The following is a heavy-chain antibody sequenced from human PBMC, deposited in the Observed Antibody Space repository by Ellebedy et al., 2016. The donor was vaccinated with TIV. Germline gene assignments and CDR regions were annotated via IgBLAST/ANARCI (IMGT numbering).Heavy chain of an antibody. CDR1: EFTFSTYW. CDR3: ATDKVCFTFDI. CDR2: INQDGRTT. Sequence: PGGSLRLSCAASEFTFSTYWMNWVRQAPGQGLEWVANINQDGRTTNYVDSVKGRFTISRDNAKNSLYLQLNSLRVDDTAMYYCATDKVCFTFDIWGRGTMVTVSS. J-gene: IGHJ3*02. V-gene: IGHV3-7*01.